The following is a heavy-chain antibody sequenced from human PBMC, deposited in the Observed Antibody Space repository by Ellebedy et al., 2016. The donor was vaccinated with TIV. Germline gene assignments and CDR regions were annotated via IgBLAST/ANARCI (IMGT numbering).Heavy chain of an antibody. D-gene: IGHD3-9*01. CDR1: GFTLSDYF. CDR2: MSSSGANI. Sequence: GESLKISCAGSGFTLSDYFMSWVRQAPGKGLEWFSYMSSSGANIYYADSVKGRFTVARDNAKNSLYLKMNDLRGDDTAVYYCGRAREPGYFAYYYYGMDVWGQGTTVTVSS. V-gene: IGHV3-11*01. J-gene: IGHJ6*02. CDR3: GRAREPGYFAYYYYGMDV.